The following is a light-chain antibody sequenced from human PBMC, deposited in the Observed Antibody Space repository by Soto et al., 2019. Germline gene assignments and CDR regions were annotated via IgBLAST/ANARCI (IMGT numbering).Light chain of an antibody. Sequence: QSVLTQPPSVSGAPGQRVTISCTGSSSNIGAGYDVRWYQQLPGTAPKLLIYGNSNRPSGVPDRFSGSKSGTSASLAITGLQAEDEADYYCQSYDSSLSGDVVFGGGTKLTVL. CDR3: QSYDSSLSGDVV. J-gene: IGLJ2*01. V-gene: IGLV1-40*01. CDR2: GNS. CDR1: SSNIGAGYD.